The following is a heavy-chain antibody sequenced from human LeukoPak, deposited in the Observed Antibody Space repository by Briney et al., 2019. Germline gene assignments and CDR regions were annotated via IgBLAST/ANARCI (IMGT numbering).Heavy chain of an antibody. D-gene: IGHD4-17*01. J-gene: IGHJ4*02. CDR1: GYTFTGYY. CDR2: INPNHGGT. Sequence: SVKVSCKASGYTFTGYYIHWVRQAPGQGLEWMGWINPNHGGTNFAQNFQGRVAMTRDTSISTAYMELSRLTSDDTATYYCAIVTTADGYWGQGTLLTVSS. V-gene: IGHV1-2*02. CDR3: AIVTTADGY.